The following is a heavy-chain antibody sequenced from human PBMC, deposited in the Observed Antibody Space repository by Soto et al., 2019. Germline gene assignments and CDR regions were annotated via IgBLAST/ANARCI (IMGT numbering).Heavy chain of an antibody. CDR2: ISSSDSTI. Sequence: PGGSLRLSCAASGFSLSSYQMNWVRQAPGKGLEWILYISSSDSTIFYADSVKGRFTVSRDNANNSLYLQMNSLRADDTAVYYCARFDYDSDYYYGMDVWGQGXTVTVSS. CDR3: ARFDYDSDYYYGMDV. D-gene: IGHD4-17*01. V-gene: IGHV3-48*03. CDR1: GFSLSSYQ. J-gene: IGHJ6*02.